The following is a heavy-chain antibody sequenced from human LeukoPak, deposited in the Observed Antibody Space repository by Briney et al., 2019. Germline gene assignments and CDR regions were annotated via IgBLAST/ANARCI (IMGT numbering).Heavy chain of an antibody. CDR2: ISSSSTI. Sequence: GGSLRLSCAASGFTFSDYYMNWVRQAPGKGLEWVSSISSSSTIYYADSVKGRFTISRDNAKNSLYLQMNSLRAEDTAVYYCARERIAAAATDYWGQGTLVTVSS. CDR3: ARERIAAAATDY. J-gene: IGHJ4*02. CDR1: GFTFSDYY. D-gene: IGHD6-13*01. V-gene: IGHV3-69-1*01.